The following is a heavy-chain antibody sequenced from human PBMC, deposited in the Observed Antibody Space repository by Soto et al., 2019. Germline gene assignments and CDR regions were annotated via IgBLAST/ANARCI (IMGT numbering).Heavy chain of an antibody. J-gene: IGHJ3*02. Sequence: QVQLVESGGGVVQPGRSLRLSCAASRFTFSSYAMHWVRQAPGKGLEWVAVISYDGSNKYYADSVKGRFTISRDNSKNTLYLQMNSLRAEDTAVFYCARESEAFDIWGQGTMVTVSS. CDR2: ISYDGSNK. CDR1: RFTFSSYA. V-gene: IGHV3-30-3*01. CDR3: ARESEAFDI.